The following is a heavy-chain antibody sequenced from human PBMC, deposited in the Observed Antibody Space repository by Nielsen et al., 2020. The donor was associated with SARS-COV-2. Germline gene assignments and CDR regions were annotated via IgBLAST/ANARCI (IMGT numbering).Heavy chain of an antibody. V-gene: IGHV3-33*01. J-gene: IGHJ4*02. CDR1: GFTFSSYG. CDR3: ARDQGMNDYGDY. CDR2: IWYDGSNK. Sequence: GESLNTSCAASGFTFSSYGMHWVRQAPGKGLEWVAVIWYDGSNKYYADSVKGRFTISRDNSKNTLYLQMNSLRAEDTAVYYCARDQGMNDYGDYWGQGTLVTVSS.